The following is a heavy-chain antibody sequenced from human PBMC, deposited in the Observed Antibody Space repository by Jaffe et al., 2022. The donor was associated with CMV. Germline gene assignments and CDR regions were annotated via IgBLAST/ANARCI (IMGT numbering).Heavy chain of an antibody. CDR1: GGSISSYY. D-gene: IGHD3-22*01. J-gene: IGHJ5*02. CDR3: ASHSYDSSGLDP. Sequence: QVQLQESGPGLVKPSETLSLTCTVSGGSISSYYWSWIRQPPGKGLEWIGYIYYSGSTNYNPSLKSRVTISVDTSKNQFSLKLSSVTAADTAVYYCASHSYDSSGLDPWGQGTLVTVSS. CDR2: IYYSGST. V-gene: IGHV4-59*08.